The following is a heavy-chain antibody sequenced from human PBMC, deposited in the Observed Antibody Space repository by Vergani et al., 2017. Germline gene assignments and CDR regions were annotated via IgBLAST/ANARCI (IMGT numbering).Heavy chain of an antibody. CDR3: ARDHGVVVVAATPGIWFDP. V-gene: IGHV1-69*08. Sequence: QVQLVQSGAEVKKPGSSVKVSCKSSGGTFSSYTISWVRQAPGQGLEWMGRIIPMLGITNYAQKFQGRVTITADKSTSTAYMELSSLRSEDTAVYYCARDHGVVVVAATPGIWFDPWGQGTLVTVSS. CDR2: IIPMLGIT. D-gene: IGHD2-15*01. CDR1: GGTFSSYT. J-gene: IGHJ5*02.